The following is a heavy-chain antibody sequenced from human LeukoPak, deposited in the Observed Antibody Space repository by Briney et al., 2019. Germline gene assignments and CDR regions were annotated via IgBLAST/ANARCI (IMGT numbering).Heavy chain of an antibody. CDR1: GGSISSGSYY. Sequence: SETLSLTCTVSGGSISSGSYYWSWIRQPAGKGLEWIGNIHYSESTNFNPSLKSRVAIAVDTSKNQFSLSMRSVTAADTAVYYCARVSAAGMEFHYGMDVWGQGTTVFVSS. CDR2: IHYSEST. V-gene: IGHV4-61*10. J-gene: IGHJ6*02. D-gene: IGHD6-13*01. CDR3: ARVSAAGMEFHYGMDV.